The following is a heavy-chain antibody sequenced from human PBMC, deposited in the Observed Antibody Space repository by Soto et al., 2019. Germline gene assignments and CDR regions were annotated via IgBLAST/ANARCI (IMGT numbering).Heavy chain of an antibody. J-gene: IGHJ4*02. Sequence: ASVKVSCKASGDTFTTYDINWVRQATGHGLEWMGWTNPNSGNIGYAQRFQGRVTMTRDTAIRTAYMEVSSLRSDDTAVYYCARGRASGSYYLLDYWGQGTLVTVSS. CDR1: GDTFTTYD. CDR2: TNPNSGNI. V-gene: IGHV1-8*01. CDR3: ARGRASGSYYLLDY. D-gene: IGHD3-10*01.